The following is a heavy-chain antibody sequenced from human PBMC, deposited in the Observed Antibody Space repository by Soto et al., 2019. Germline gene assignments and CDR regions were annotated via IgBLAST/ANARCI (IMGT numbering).Heavy chain of an antibody. Sequence: GGSLRLSCAASGFTFSSYGMHWVRQAPGKGLEWVAVIWYDGSNKYYADSVKGRFTISRDNSKNTLYLQMNSLRAEDTAVYYCARDLGYCSSTSCYPNDAFDIWGQGTMVTVSS. V-gene: IGHV3-33*01. J-gene: IGHJ3*02. D-gene: IGHD2-2*01. CDR2: IWYDGSNK. CDR3: ARDLGYCSSTSCYPNDAFDI. CDR1: GFTFSSYG.